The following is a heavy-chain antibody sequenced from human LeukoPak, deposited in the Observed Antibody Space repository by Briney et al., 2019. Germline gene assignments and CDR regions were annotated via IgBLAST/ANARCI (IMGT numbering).Heavy chain of an antibody. V-gene: IGHV3-21*01. D-gene: IGHD2-2*01. CDR2: ISSSSSYI. Sequence: GGSLRLSCAASGFTFSSYSMNWVRQAPGKGLELVSSISSSSSYIYYADSVKGRFTISRDNAKNSLYLQMNSLRAEDTAVYYCARDLPSYCSSTSCENVYYYYGMDVWGQGTTVTVSS. J-gene: IGHJ6*02. CDR1: GFTFSSYS. CDR3: ARDLPSYCSSTSCENVYYYYGMDV.